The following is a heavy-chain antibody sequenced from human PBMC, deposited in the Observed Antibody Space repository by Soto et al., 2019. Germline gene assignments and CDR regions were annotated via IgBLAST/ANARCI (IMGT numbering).Heavy chain of an antibody. Sequence: GGSLRLSCAASGFTFSSYGMHWVRQAPGKGLEWVAVISYDGSNKYYADSVKGRFTISRDNSKNTLYLQMNSLRAEDTAVYYCAKDPGYEQWLQYYFDYWGQGTLVTVSS. V-gene: IGHV3-30*18. CDR3: AKDPGYEQWLQYYFDY. D-gene: IGHD6-19*01. CDR2: ISYDGSNK. CDR1: GFTFSSYG. J-gene: IGHJ4*02.